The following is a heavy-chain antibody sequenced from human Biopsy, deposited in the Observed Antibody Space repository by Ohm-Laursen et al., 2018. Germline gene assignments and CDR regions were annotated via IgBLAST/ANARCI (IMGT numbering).Heavy chain of an antibody. CDR1: RGSIGGGECY. CDR3: ARGVPHYDGSGFPLAGYWYFDL. D-gene: IGHD3-22*01. V-gene: IGHV4-31*01. CDR2: ISYSGIT. Sequence: TLSLTCTVSRGSIGGGECYWNWFRRHPGIGLEWISLISYSGITFYNPSLESLLTISIDTSKNHFSLNLRSVTAADTAVYYCARGVPHYDGSGFPLAGYWYFDLWGRGTLVTVSS. J-gene: IGHJ2*01.